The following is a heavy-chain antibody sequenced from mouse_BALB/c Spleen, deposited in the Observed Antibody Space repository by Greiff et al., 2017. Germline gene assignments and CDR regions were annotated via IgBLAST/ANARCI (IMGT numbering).Heavy chain of an antibody. Sequence: EVKLMESGGGLVQPGGSLKLSCAASGFDFSRYWMSWVRQAPGKGLEWIGEINPDSSTINYTPSLKDKFIISRDNAKNTLYLQMSKVRSEDTALYYCARRAYPYAMDYWGQGTSVTVSS. CDR2: INPDSSTI. V-gene: IGHV4-1*02. CDR3: ARRAYPYAMDY. CDR1: GFDFSRYW. J-gene: IGHJ4*01. D-gene: IGHD2-10*01.